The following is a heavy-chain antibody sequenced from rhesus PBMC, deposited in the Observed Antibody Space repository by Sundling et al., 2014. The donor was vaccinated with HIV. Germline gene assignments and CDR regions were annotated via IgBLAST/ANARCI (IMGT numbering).Heavy chain of an antibody. CDR1: GGSISGGFG. Sequence: QVQLQESGPGLLKPSETLSLTCAVSGGSISGGFGWGWIRQPPGKGLEWIGTIYRSGGNTYYNPSLKSRVTFSTDTSKKQFSLKLSSVTAADTAVYYCVREGATITILEVDTFFDYWGQGVLVSVSS. CDR2: IYRSGGNT. V-gene: IGHV4-76*01. CDR3: VREGATITILEVDTFFDY. D-gene: IGHD3-40*01. J-gene: IGHJ4*01.